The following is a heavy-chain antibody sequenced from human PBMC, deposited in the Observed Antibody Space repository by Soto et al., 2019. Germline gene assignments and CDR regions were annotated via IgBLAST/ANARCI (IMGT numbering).Heavy chain of an antibody. D-gene: IGHD1-26*01. CDR1: GFIFSNYV. CDR2: LSDSGGTS. V-gene: IGHV3-23*04. Sequence: EVQLVDSGGGLVQPGGSLRLSCAASGFIFSNYVMSWVRQAPGKGLEWGSSLSDSGGTSYYADSVKGRFTISRDNSKNTLYLQMNSLRAEDTAIYYCAKRPRALLTFDSWGQGTLVTVFS. CDR3: AKRPRALLTFDS. J-gene: IGHJ4*02.